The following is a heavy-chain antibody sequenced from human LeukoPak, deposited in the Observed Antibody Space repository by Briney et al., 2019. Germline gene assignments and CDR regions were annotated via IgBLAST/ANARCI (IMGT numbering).Heavy chain of an antibody. CDR3: ARDDHYSDSSGYYFDY. D-gene: IGHD3-22*01. V-gene: IGHV1-18*01. J-gene: IGHJ4*02. CDR1: GPTFTDYG. Sequence: ASVKVSCKASGPTFTDYGFTWVRQAPGQGLEWMGWVSAHSGNTNYGPKFQGRVTMTTDTSTSTVYMELRGLKTDDTAVYYCARDDHYSDSSGYYFDYWGQGTLVTVSS. CDR2: VSAHSGNT.